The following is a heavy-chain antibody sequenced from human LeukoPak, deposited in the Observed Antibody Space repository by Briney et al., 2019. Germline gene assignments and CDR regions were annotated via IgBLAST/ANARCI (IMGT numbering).Heavy chain of an antibody. J-gene: IGHJ4*02. CDR3: ARVLTDWLFYFDY. Sequence: GGSLRLSCAASGFTFSTYSMNWVRQAPGKGLEWVSYISSSGSTIYYADSVKGRFTISRDNAKNSLYLQMNSLRAEDTAVYYCARVLTDWLFYFDYWGQGTLVTVSS. D-gene: IGHD3-9*01. V-gene: IGHV3-48*04. CDR1: GFTFSTYS. CDR2: ISSSGSTI.